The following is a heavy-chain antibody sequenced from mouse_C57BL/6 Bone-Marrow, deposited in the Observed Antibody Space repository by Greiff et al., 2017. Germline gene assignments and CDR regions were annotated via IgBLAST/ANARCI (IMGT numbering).Heavy chain of an antibody. CDR2: IYPRRGNP. Sequence: VQLQQSGAELARPGASVKLSCKASAYTFTRYGISWVKPRTGQGLEWIGEIYPRRGNPYYNEKFKVKATLTADKSSSTVYMALRSLTAEDSAVSFCARWSTTVPWGQGTTLTVSS. J-gene: IGHJ2*01. CDR3: ARWSTTVP. V-gene: IGHV1-81*01. CDR1: AYTFTRYG. D-gene: IGHD1-1*01.